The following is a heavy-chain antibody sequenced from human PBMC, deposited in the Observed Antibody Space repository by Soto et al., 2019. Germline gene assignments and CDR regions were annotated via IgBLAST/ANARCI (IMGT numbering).Heavy chain of an antibody. CDR3: AAHPQGGIAAAGTTYYYYGMDV. V-gene: IGHV4-34*01. D-gene: IGHD6-13*01. J-gene: IGHJ6*02. CDR2: INHSGST. CDR1: GGSFSGYY. Sequence: PSETLSLTCAVYGGSFSGYYWSWIRQPPGKGLEWIGEINHSGSTNYNPSLKSRVTISVDTSKNQFSLKLSSVTAADTAVYYCAAHPQGGIAAAGTTYYYYGMDVWGQGTTVTVSS.